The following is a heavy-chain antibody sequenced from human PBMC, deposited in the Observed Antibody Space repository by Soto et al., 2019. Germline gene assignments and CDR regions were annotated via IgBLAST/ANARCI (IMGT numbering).Heavy chain of an antibody. D-gene: IGHD4-17*01. J-gene: IGHJ4*02. Sequence: GGSLRLSCAASGFTFSSYWMSWVRQAPGKGLEWVANIKQDGSEKYYVDSLKGRFTISRDNAKNSLYLQMNSLRAEDTAVYYCARGTTVTYPDYFDYWGQGTLVTVSS. CDR3: ARGTTVTYPDYFDY. CDR2: IKQDGSEK. CDR1: GFTFSSYW. V-gene: IGHV3-7*01.